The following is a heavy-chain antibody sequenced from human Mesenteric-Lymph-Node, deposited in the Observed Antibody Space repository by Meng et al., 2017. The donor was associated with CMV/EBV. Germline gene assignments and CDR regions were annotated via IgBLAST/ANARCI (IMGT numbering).Heavy chain of an antibody. Sequence: GSTISSRCYCGWCRHPPGRGLEWIGSIYYCGSTSYYPPLMRRGTIFVDTSKNQYSLKLSSVTAADTAVYYCASLDWNDEVAFDYWGQGTLVTVSS. D-gene: IGHD1-1*01. CDR2: IYYCGST. CDR3: ASLDWNDEVAFDY. CDR1: GSTISSRCY. V-gene: IGHV4-39*01. J-gene: IGHJ4*02.